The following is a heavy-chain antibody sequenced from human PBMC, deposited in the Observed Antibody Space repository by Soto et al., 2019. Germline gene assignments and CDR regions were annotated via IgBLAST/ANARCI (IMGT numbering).Heavy chain of an antibody. CDR2: ISGSGGST. CDR1: GFTFSSYA. V-gene: IGHV3-23*01. CDR3: AKDAVYYYDSSGYLPFTYFDY. D-gene: IGHD3-22*01. J-gene: IGHJ4*02. Sequence: GGSLRLSCAASGFTFSSYAMSWVRQAPGKGLEWVSAISGSGGSTYYADSVKGRFTISRDNSKNTLYLQMNSLRAEDTAVYYCAKDAVYYYDSSGYLPFTYFDYWGQGTLVTVSS.